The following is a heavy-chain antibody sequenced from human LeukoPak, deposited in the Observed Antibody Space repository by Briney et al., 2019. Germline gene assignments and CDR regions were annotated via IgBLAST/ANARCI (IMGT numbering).Heavy chain of an antibody. J-gene: IGHJ4*02. V-gene: IGHV3-53*01. D-gene: IGHD3-22*01. Sequence: GGSLRLSCAASGFTVSSNYMSWVRQAPGKGLEWVSVIYSGGSTYYADSVKGRFTISRDNSKNTLYLQMNSLRAEDTAVYYCAKARSRYYDSSGYSFDYWGQGTLVTVSS. CDR3: AKARSRYYDSSGYSFDY. CDR2: IYSGGST. CDR1: GFTVSSNY.